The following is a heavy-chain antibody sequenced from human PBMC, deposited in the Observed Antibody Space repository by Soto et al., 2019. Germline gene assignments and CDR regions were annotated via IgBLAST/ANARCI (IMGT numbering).Heavy chain of an antibody. D-gene: IGHD6-13*01. V-gene: IGHV3-11*01. J-gene: IGHJ4*02. CDR2: ISSSGNSI. CDR3: ARRAAAGRSFDY. Sequence: PGGSLSLSCAASGFTFSDYYMTWIRQAPGKGLEWVSYISSSGNSIYYADSVRGRFTVSRDNAKNSLFLQMNSLRAEDTAVYYCARRAAAGRSFDYRGLGTLVTVSS. CDR1: GFTFSDYY.